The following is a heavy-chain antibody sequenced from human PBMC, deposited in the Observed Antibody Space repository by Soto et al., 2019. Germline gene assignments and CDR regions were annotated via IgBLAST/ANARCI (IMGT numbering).Heavy chain of an antibody. CDR2: INNSSSYT. J-gene: IGHJ2*01. Sequence: QVQLVESGGGLVKPGGSLRLSCAASGFTFSDYYMSWIRQAPGKGLEWISYINNSSSYTNYADSVKGRFTISRDNAKNSLYLQMNSLRAEDTAVYYCARTIAAAGGRPYFDLWCRGTLVTVSS. D-gene: IGHD6-13*01. CDR3: ARTIAAAGGRPYFDL. V-gene: IGHV3-11*05. CDR1: GFTFSDYY.